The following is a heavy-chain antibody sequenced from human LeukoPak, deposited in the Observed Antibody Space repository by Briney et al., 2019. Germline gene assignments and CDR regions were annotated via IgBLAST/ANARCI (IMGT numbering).Heavy chain of an antibody. CDR3: VRGIVGATGPDF. CDR2: ILFTGTT. CDR1: GGFISNYK. Sequence: SETLSLTCSVSGGFISNYKWSWIRQPAGKGLEWIGRILFTGTTRYNPSLESRVSMSVDTSKNQFSLRSSFVTAADTAIYYCVRGIVGATGPDFWGQGIQVTVSA. D-gene: IGHD1-26*01. J-gene: IGHJ4*02. V-gene: IGHV4-4*07.